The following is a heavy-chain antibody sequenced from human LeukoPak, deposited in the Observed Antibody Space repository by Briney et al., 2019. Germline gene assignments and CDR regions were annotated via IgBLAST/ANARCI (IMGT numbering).Heavy chain of an antibody. V-gene: IGHV4-59*01. CDR2: IYYSGST. Sequence: SETLSLTCTVSGGSISSYYWSWIRQPPGKGLEWIGYIYYSGSTNYNPSLKSRVTISVDTSKNQFSLKLSSVTAADTAVYYCAGRGYSSRFDYWGQGTLVTVSS. J-gene: IGHJ4*02. CDR3: AGRGYSSRFDY. CDR1: GGSISSYY. D-gene: IGHD6-13*01.